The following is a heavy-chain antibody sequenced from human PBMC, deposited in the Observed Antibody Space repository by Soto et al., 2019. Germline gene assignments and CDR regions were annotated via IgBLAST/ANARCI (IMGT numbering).Heavy chain of an antibody. D-gene: IGHD3-22*01. CDR1: GYTFTGYG. CDR3: ARAKGLFSYYYGMDA. Sequence: ASVKVSCKASGYTFTGYGISWVRQAPGQGLEWMGWISAYNGNTNYAQKLQGRVTMTTDTSTSTAYMELRSLRSDDTAVYYCARAKGLFSYYYGMDAWGQGTTVTVSS. J-gene: IGHJ6*02. V-gene: IGHV1-18*04. CDR2: ISAYNGNT.